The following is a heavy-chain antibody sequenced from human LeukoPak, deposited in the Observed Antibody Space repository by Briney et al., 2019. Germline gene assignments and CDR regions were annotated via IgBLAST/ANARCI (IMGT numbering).Heavy chain of an antibody. CDR1: GYSISSGYY. CDR3: ARSYYYDYRQIDY. J-gene: IGHJ4*02. CDR2: IYYSGIT. Sequence: SETLSLTCAVSGYSISSGYYWGWIRQPPGKGLEWLGSIYYSGITHYNPSLKSRVTISVDTSKNQFSLHLYSVTAADTAVFYCARSYYYDYRQIDYWGQGTLVTVSS. D-gene: IGHD3-22*01. V-gene: IGHV4-38-2*01.